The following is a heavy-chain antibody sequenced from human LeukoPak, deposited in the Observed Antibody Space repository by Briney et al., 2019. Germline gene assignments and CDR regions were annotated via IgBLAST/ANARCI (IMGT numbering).Heavy chain of an antibody. V-gene: IGHV1-69*01. Sequence: SVKVSCKASGGTFSSYAISWVRQAPGQGLEWMGGIIPIFGTANYAQKFQGRVTITADESTGTAYMELSSLRSEDTAVYYCAAGEGSEDFYYFDYWGQGTLVTVSS. D-gene: IGHD3-16*01. CDR2: IIPIFGTA. CDR3: AAGEGSEDFYYFDY. CDR1: GGTFSSYA. J-gene: IGHJ4*02.